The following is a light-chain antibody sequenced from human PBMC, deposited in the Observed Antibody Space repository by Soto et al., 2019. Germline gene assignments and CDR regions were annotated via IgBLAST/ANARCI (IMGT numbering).Light chain of an antibody. J-gene: IGLJ2*01. CDR3: TSYTSSSTLVV. V-gene: IGLV2-14*01. CDR1: SSDVGGYNY. CDR2: DVS. Sequence: QSALTQPASVSGSPGQSITISCTGTSSDVGGYNYVSWYQQHPGKAPKLMIYDVSNRPSGVSNRFSGSKSGNTASLTSSGLQDEDESDYYCTSYTSSSTLVVFGGGTKVTVL.